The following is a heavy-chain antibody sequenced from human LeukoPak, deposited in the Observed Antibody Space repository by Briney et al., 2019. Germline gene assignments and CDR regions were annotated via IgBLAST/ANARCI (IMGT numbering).Heavy chain of an antibody. J-gene: IGHJ4*02. CDR1: GYTLTELS. CDR3: ARVDTIFGVVDQIDY. V-gene: IGHV1-24*01. CDR2: FDPEDGET. D-gene: IGHD3-3*01. Sequence: ASVKVSCKVSGYTLTELSMHWVRQAPGKGLEWMGGFDPEDGETIYAQKLQGRVTMTTDTSTSTAYMELRSLRSDDTAVYYCARVDTIFGVVDQIDYWGQGTLVTVSS.